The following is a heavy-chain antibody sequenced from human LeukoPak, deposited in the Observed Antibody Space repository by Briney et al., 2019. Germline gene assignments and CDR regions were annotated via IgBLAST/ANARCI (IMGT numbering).Heavy chain of an antibody. D-gene: IGHD2-2*01. J-gene: IGHJ4*02. Sequence: GGSLRLSCAASGFTFSSYGMHWVRQAPGKGLEWVAFIRYDGSNKYYADSVKGRFTISRDNSKNTLYLQMNSPRAEDTAVYYCAKELGYCSSTSCHYWGQGTLVTVSS. CDR1: GFTFSSYG. V-gene: IGHV3-30*02. CDR3: AKELGYCSSTSCHY. CDR2: IRYDGSNK.